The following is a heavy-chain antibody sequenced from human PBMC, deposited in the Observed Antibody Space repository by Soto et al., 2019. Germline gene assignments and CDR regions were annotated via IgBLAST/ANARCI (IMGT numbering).Heavy chain of an antibody. D-gene: IGHD6-19*01. Sequence: SVSNAWMNWVRQAPGKGLEWVGRIKSKTDGGTTDYAAPVKGRFTISRDDSKNTLYLQMNSLKTEDTAVYYCTTLPTGISVAGWSIDLTGQGTMVTVSS. CDR1: SVSNAW. CDR3: TTLPTGISVAGWSIDL. J-gene: IGHJ3*01. CDR2: IKSKTDGGTT. V-gene: IGHV3-15*07.